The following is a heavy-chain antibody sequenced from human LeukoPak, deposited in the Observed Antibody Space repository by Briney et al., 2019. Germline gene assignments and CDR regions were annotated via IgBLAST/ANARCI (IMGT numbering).Heavy chain of an antibody. J-gene: IGHJ3*02. CDR1: GFTFSTYA. V-gene: IGHV3-64D*06. CDR3: ARDPNWFDI. Sequence: GGSLRLSCSASGFTFSTYAMHWVRQAPGKGLEYVSAISRNGGRTYYADSVKGRFTISRDNSKNTLYLQMSSLRAEDTAVYYCARDPNWFDIWGQGTMVTVSS. CDR2: ISRNGGRT. D-gene: IGHD1-1*01.